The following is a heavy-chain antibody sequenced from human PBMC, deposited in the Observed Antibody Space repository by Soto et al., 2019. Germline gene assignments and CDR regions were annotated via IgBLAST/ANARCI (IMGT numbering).Heavy chain of an antibody. CDR3: AKVSYYDFWSGYRIDNDAFDI. Sequence: PGGSLRLSCAASGFTFSSYGMHWVRQAPGKGLEWVAVISYDGSNKYYADSVKGRFTISRDNSKNTLYLQMNSLRAEDTAVYYCAKVSYYDFWSGYRIDNDAFDIWGQGTMVTVSS. CDR1: GFTFSSYG. D-gene: IGHD3-3*01. CDR2: ISYDGSNK. V-gene: IGHV3-30*18. J-gene: IGHJ3*02.